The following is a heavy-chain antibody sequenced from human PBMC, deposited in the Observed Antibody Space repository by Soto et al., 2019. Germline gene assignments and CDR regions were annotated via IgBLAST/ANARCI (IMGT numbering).Heavy chain of an antibody. Sequence: QVKLQESGPGLVKPSQTLSLTCAVSGDSISSGFYFWSWLHQTPGKGLEWLGYTFHTGATHLNTSLESRPSMSVATSKNHVSLRLTSVTAVDTAVYYCARAGNVGVARGCCPTFWRPGVLFTVS. D-gene: IGHD2-21*01. CDR1: GDSISSGFYF. V-gene: IGHV4-30-4*01. J-gene: IGHJ4*02. CDR3: ARAGNVGVARGCCPTF. CDR2: TFHTGAT.